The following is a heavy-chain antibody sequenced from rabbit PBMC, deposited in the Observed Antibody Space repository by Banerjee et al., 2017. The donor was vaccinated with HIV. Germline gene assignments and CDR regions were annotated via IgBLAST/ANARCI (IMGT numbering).Heavy chain of an antibody. CDR1: GFSFSNKYV. J-gene: IGHJ4*01. CDR2: INTSSGNT. D-gene: IGHD8-1*01. CDR3: ATDRYAGSTYPYYFNL. V-gene: IGHV1S45*01. Sequence: QEQLEESGGGLVQPEGSLTVTCTASGFSFSNKYVMCWVRQAPGKGLEWIACINTSSGNTVYATWAKGRFTISKTSWTTVTLQMTSLTAADTATYFCATDRYAGSTYPYYFNLWGPGTLVTVS.